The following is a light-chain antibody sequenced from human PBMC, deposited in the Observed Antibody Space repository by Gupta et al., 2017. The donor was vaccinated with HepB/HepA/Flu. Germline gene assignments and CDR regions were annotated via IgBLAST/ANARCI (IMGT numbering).Light chain of an antibody. CDR1: ALPKQY. CDR3: QSADSSGTYPRV. V-gene: IGLV3-25*03. Sequence: SYELTQPPSVSVSPGQTARITCPGDALPKQYAYWYQQKPGQAPVLVMYKDSERPSGIPERFSGSSSGTTVTLTISGVQAEDEADYYCQSADSSGTYPRVFGGGTKLTVL. J-gene: IGLJ3*02. CDR2: KDS.